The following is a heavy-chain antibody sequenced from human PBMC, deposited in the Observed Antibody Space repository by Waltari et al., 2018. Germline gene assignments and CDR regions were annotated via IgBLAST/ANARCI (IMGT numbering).Heavy chain of an antibody. Sequence: QVQLQESGPGLVRPSETLSLTCDVSGYSISSGHYWGWIRQPPGKGLEWIGSVYHRDSTYYNPSLKSRVTISVDTSKNQCSLKLNSVTAADTAVYYCARGGDSSDFYAQEDYWGQGTLVTVSS. D-gene: IGHD3-22*01. CDR3: ARGGDSSDFYAQEDY. J-gene: IGHJ4*02. V-gene: IGHV4-38-2*01. CDR2: VYHRDST. CDR1: GYSISSGHY.